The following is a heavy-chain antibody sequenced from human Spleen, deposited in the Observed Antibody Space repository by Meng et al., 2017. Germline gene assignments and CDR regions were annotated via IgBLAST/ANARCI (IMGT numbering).Heavy chain of an antibody. CDR2: INHGGST. D-gene: IGHD2-2*01. V-gene: IGHV4-34*01. Sequence: QVQLHQWGARLLKPSETLSLTCTVSGGPFGGFYWTWIRQPPGKGLDWIGRINHGGSTSYSPSLQSRVTILIDPFKKQFTMKLTSVTAADTAVYYCARGRVKSRDAAEFDQWGQGTLVTVSS. CDR1: GGPFGGFY. CDR3: ARGRVKSRDAAEFDQ. J-gene: IGHJ4*02.